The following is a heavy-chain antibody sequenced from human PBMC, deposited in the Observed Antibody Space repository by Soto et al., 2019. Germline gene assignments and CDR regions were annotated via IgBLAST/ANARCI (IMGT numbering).Heavy chain of an antibody. Sequence: QVQLVQSGPEVRQPGSSVRVSCKSSGGTFSSSAISWVRQAPGQGLEWMGGIIPIFGTADNAQKFQGRVTTTADXPSTXAXLELSSLTSEDTAVYFCARDKDRVQLGGNYYYVMDVWGQGTTVTVSS. CDR3: ARDKDRVQLGGNYYYVMDV. D-gene: IGHD1-1*01. CDR2: IIPIFGTA. CDR1: GGTFSSSA. V-gene: IGHV1-69*12. J-gene: IGHJ6*02.